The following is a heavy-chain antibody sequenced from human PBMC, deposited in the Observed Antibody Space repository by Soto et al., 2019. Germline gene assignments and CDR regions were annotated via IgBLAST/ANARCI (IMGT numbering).Heavy chain of an antibody. Sequence: PXEALRLSCAASGFTFSSYGMHWVRQAPGKGLEWVAVISYDGSNKYYADSVKGRFTISRDNSKNTLYLQMNSLRAEDTAVYYCATLTPPTHIVVVTDAGRSNWFDPWGQGTLVTVSS. CDR3: ATLTPPTHIVVVTDAGRSNWFDP. CDR1: GFTFSSYG. V-gene: IGHV3-30*03. CDR2: ISYDGSNK. D-gene: IGHD2-21*02. J-gene: IGHJ5*02.